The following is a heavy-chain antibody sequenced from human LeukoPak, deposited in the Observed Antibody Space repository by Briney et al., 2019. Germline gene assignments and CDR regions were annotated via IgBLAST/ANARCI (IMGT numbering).Heavy chain of an antibody. Sequence: GGSLRLSCAASGFTFSSYAMSWVRQAPGKGLEWVSAISGSGGSTYYADSVKGRFTISRDNSKNTLYLQMNSLRAEDTAVYYCAKSVYSSGWYLPLDYWGQGTLVTVSS. J-gene: IGHJ4*02. D-gene: IGHD6-19*01. CDR3: AKSVYSSGWYLPLDY. CDR1: GFTFSSYA. CDR2: ISGSGGST. V-gene: IGHV3-23*01.